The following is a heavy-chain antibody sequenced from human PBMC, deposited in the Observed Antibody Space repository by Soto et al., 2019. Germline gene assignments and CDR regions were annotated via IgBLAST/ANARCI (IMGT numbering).Heavy chain of an antibody. CDR3: PRVQATGPGRWYYDS. CDR2: ISGDDDST. CDR1: GFTFSNYA. Sequence: GGSLRLSGAASGFTFSNYAMAWVRQAPWKGLEWVSHISGDDDSTYYADSVKGRFTISRDNSKNTLYLQLNSLRAEDTAVYYCPRVQATGPGRWYYDSWGQGTLVTICS. J-gene: IGHJ4*02. V-gene: IGHV3-23*01. D-gene: IGHD5-12*01.